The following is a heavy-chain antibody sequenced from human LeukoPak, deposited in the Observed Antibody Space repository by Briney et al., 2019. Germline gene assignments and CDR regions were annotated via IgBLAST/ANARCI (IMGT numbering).Heavy chain of an antibody. V-gene: IGHV3-48*01. CDR1: GFTFSSYS. Sequence: PGGSLRLSCAASGFTFSSYSMNWVRQAPGKGLEWVSYISSSSSTIYYADSVKGRFTISRDNAKNSLYLQMNSLRAEDTAVYYCARSDYDSSGYGHFDYWGQGTLVTVSS. CDR2: ISSSSSTI. CDR3: ARSDYDSSGYGHFDY. J-gene: IGHJ4*02. D-gene: IGHD3-22*01.